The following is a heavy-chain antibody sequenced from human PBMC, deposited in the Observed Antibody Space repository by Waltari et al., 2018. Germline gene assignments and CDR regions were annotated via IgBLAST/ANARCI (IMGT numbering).Heavy chain of an antibody. Sequence: EGQLVESGGGLVQPGGSLSLSCAASAFTLRRYWRSWGRQAPGKGPEWVANIMTDGSEEYYVDSGRGGFTISRDNAKNSLYLQMNSLRPEDTAVYYCARDQWFAFDIWGHGTMVTVSS. CDR1: AFTLRRYW. V-gene: IGHV3-7*01. J-gene: IGHJ3*02. CDR3: ARDQWFAFDI. CDR2: IMTDGSEE. D-gene: IGHD3-22*01.